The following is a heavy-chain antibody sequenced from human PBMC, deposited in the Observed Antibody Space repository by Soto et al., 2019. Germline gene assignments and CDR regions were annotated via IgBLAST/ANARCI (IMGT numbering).Heavy chain of an antibody. V-gene: IGHV5-51*01. J-gene: IGHJ5*02. CDR1: GYRFTSYW. CDR2: IFPSDSDT. Sequence: PGESLKISCRTSGYRFTSYWIAWVRQMPGKGLEWMGIIFPSDSDTRYSPSFQGQVTISADRSTSTVFLQWASLKASDTAVYFCARKDKSGYFNWFDPWGQGTLVAVSS. CDR3: ARKDKSGYFNWFDP. D-gene: IGHD3-22*01.